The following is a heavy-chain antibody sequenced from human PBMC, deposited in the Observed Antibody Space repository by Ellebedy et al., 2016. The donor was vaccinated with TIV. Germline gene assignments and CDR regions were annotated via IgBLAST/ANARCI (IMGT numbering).Heavy chain of an antibody. V-gene: IGHV1-69*13. CDR3: ARGKGDYSYYYNAMDI. Sequence: AASVKVSCKASGCTFSNDAISWARQAPGQGLEWVGGINPILPTAHYAQKFRGRVTITADASTSTVYMELSSLTSEDTAVYYCARGKGDYSYYYNAMDIWGQGATVTVSS. D-gene: IGHD4-17*01. J-gene: IGHJ6*02. CDR1: GCTFSNDA. CDR2: INPILPTA.